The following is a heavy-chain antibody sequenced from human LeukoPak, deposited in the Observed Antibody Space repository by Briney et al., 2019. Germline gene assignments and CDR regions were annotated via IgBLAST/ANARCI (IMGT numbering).Heavy chain of an antibody. CDR3: ARDYDTSSSSAFDY. Sequence: GGSLRLSCAASGFTFNSYEMNWVRQAPGKWLEWASYINSGGSAIYYADSVKGRFTISRDNAKNTLYLQMNSLRAEDTAVYYCARDYDTSSSSAFDYWGQGTLVTVSS. CDR2: INSGGSAI. J-gene: IGHJ4*02. CDR1: GFTFNSYE. D-gene: IGHD6-6*01. V-gene: IGHV3-48*03.